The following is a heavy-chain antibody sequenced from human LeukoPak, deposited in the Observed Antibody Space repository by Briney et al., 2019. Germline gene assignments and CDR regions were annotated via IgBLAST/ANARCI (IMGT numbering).Heavy chain of an antibody. Sequence: GGSLSLSCAASGFTFSSYAMSWVRQAPGKGLEWVSAISGSGGSIYYADSVKGRFTISRDNSKNTLYLQMNSLRAVDTAVYYCAREVRAAAGMGYFDYWGQGTLVTVSS. CDR2: ISGSGGSI. V-gene: IGHV3-23*01. CDR3: AREVRAAAGMGYFDY. D-gene: IGHD6-13*01. CDR1: GFTFSSYA. J-gene: IGHJ4*02.